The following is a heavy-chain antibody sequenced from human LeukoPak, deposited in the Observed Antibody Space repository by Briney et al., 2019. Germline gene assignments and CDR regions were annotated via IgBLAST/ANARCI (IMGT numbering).Heavy chain of an antibody. Sequence: ETLSLTCTVSGGSISSYHWSWVRQAPGKGLEWVSVIYSGGSTYYADSVKGRFTISRDNSKNTLYLQMNSLRAEDTAVYYCARMSGYYYPRYFDYWGQGTLVTVSS. CDR2: IYSGGST. CDR3: ARMSGYYYPRYFDY. V-gene: IGHV3-66*01. CDR1: GGSISSYH. J-gene: IGHJ4*02. D-gene: IGHD3-22*01.